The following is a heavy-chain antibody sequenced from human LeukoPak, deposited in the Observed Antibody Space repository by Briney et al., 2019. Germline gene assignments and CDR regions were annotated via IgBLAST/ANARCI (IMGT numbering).Heavy chain of an antibody. J-gene: IGHJ4*02. Sequence: SVKVSCKASGGTFSSYAISWVRQAPGQGLEWMGGIIPIFGTANYAQKFQGRVTMTRDTSTSTVYMELSSLRSEDTAVYYCARDNWGYYYFDYWGQGTLVTVSS. CDR3: ARDNWGYYYFDY. V-gene: IGHV1-69*05. CDR1: GGTFSSYA. CDR2: IIPIFGTA. D-gene: IGHD7-27*01.